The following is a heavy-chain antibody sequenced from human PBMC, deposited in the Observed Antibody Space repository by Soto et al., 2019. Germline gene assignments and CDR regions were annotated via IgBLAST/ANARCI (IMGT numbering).Heavy chain of an antibody. Sequence: QVQLVESGGGVVQPGRSLRLSCAASGFTFSSYDMHWVRQAPGKGLEWVAVIWYDGSNKYYADSVEGRFTISRDNSKNPLYLQMNSLRAEDTAVYYCAGGFEFGEYYFDYWGQGTLVTVSS. V-gene: IGHV3-33*01. CDR3: AGGFEFGEYYFDY. CDR2: IWYDGSNK. D-gene: IGHD3-10*01. CDR1: GFTFSSYD. J-gene: IGHJ4*02.